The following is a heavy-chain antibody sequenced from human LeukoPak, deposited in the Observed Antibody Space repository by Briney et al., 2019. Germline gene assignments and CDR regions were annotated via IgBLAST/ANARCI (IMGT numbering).Heavy chain of an antibody. D-gene: IGHD6-19*01. V-gene: IGHV3-30*18. CDR3: ANLAVAGINY. CDR1: GFTFSIYG. CDR2: ISYDGSNK. Sequence: GGSLRLSCAASGFTFSIYGMHWVRQAPGKGLEWVAVISYDGSNKYYADSVKGRFTISRDNSKNTLYLQMNSLRAEDTAVYYCANLAVAGINYWGQGTLVTVSS. J-gene: IGHJ4*02.